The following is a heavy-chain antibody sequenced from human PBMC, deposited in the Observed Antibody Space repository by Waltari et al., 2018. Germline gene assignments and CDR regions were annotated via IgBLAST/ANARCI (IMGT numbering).Heavy chain of an antibody. CDR2: GYQSGST. Sequence: QVQLQESGPGLVMPSETLSLTCAVSGYSTRIGYYWAGIRQPPGKGLEWIGSGYQSGSTYYNPSLKSRVTISVDTSKNQFSLKLSSVTAADTAVYYCARFGSDSGYDPEGFDYWGQGTLVTVSS. CDR1: GYSTRIGYY. D-gene: IGHD5-12*01. V-gene: IGHV4-38-2*01. CDR3: ARFGSDSGYDPEGFDY. J-gene: IGHJ4*02.